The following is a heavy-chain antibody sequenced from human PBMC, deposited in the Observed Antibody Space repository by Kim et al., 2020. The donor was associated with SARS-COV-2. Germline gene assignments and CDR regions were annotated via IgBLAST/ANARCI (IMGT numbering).Heavy chain of an antibody. CDR1: GGSISSYY. D-gene: IGHD2-15*01. V-gene: IGHV4-59*13. Sequence: SETLSLTCTVSGGSISSYYWSWIRQPPGKGLEWIGYIYYSGSPNYNPSLKSRVTISVDTSKNQFSLKLSSVTAADTAVYYCARHRWFDYWGQGTLVTVSS. CDR2: IYYSGSP. J-gene: IGHJ4*02. CDR3: ARHRWFDY.